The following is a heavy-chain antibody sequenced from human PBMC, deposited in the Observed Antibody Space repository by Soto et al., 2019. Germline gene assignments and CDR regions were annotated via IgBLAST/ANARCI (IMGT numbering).Heavy chain of an antibody. D-gene: IGHD2-21*01. Sequence: PSETLSLTCTVSGGSISNYYWSWIRQSPGKGLEWIGYIYHSGNTIYNPSLKSRVAISVDTSKNQFSLKLSSVTAADTAVYYCKRGVNFDYWGQGTLVTVSS. V-gene: IGHV4-59*01. CDR3: KRGVNFDY. CDR2: IYHSGNT. J-gene: IGHJ4*02. CDR1: GGSISNYY.